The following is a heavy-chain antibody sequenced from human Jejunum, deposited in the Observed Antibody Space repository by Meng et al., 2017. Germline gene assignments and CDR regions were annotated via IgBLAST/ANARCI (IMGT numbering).Heavy chain of an antibody. CDR3: ARVGVYRDFEI. J-gene: IGHJ1*01. Sequence: GESLKISCQGSGYTYTSYWIAWVRQMPGKGLEWMGVIYPGDSDTKYSPAFQGNVTISVDKSISTAYLQWSSLKASDTAVYYCARVGVYRDFEIWGQGTLVTVSS. V-gene: IGHV5-51*01. CDR1: GYTYTSYW. CDR2: IYPGDSDT. D-gene: IGHD3-16*02.